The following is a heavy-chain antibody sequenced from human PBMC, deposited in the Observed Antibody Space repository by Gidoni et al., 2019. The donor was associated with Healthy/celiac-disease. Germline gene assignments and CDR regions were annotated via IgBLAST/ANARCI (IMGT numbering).Heavy chain of an antibody. Sequence: QVQLVQSGAEVKKPGASVKVSCKASGYTFTGYYMHWVRQAPGQGLEWMGWINPNSGGTNYAQKFQGRVTMTRDTSISTAYMELSRLRSDDTAVYYCAGYPGDPKYYYGMDVWGQGTTVTVSS. CDR2: INPNSGGT. D-gene: IGHD3-10*01. V-gene: IGHV1-2*02. J-gene: IGHJ6*02. CDR3: AGYPGDPKYYYGMDV. CDR1: GYTFTGYY.